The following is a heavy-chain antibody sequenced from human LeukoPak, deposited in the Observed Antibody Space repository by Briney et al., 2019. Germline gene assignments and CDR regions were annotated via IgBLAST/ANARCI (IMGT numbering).Heavy chain of an antibody. D-gene: IGHD3-10*01. CDR3: ARRNITMVRGVIIKDNWFDP. Sequence: GESLKISCKGSGYSFTSYWIGWVRQMPGKGLEWMGIIYPGYSDTSYSPPFQGQVTISADKSISTAYLQWSSLKASDTAMYYCARRNITMVRGVIIKDNWFDPWGQGTLVTVSS. CDR1: GYSFTSYW. CDR2: IYPGYSDT. V-gene: IGHV5-51*01. J-gene: IGHJ5*02.